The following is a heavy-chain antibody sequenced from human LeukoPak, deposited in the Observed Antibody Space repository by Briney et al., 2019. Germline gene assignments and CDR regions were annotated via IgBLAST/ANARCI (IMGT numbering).Heavy chain of an antibody. CDR3: ARGPARGNWFDP. D-gene: IGHD3-10*01. J-gene: IGHJ5*02. Sequence: ASVRVSFKASGYTCTGYYMHWVRQAPGQGLEWMGWINPNSGGTNYAQKFQGRVTMTRDTSITTAYMELSRLRSDDTAVYYCARGPARGNWFDPWGQGTLVTVSS. CDR1: GYTCTGYY. V-gene: IGHV1-2*02. CDR2: INPNSGGT.